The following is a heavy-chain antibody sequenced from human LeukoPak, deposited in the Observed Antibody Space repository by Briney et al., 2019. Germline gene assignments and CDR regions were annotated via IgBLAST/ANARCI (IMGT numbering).Heavy chain of an antibody. V-gene: IGHV3-9*01. CDR2: ISWNSGSI. CDR3: AKDGSSSGRIIDY. CDR1: GFTFYDYA. D-gene: IGHD6-6*01. Sequence: PGGSLRLSCAASGFTFYDYAMHRVRQAPGKGLEWVSGISWNSGSIGYADSGKGRFTISRDNAKTSLYLQMNSLRAEDTALYYCAKDGSSSGRIIDYWGQGTLVTVSS. J-gene: IGHJ4*02.